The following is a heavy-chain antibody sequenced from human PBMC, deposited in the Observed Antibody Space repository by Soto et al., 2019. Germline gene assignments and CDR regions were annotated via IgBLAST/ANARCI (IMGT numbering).Heavy chain of an antibody. Sequence: EVQLVESGGGLIQPGGSLRLSCAVSGFTVSNNYMSWVRQAPGKGLEGVSVIYSGGYTAYGDSVKGRFTISRDNSKNTPYPKNKSRGARAPAVFFRATPPGGGGYWGQGTLVTVSS. CDR3: ATPPGGGGY. CDR2: IYSGGYT. V-gene: IGHV3-53*01. J-gene: IGHJ4*02. D-gene: IGHD3-10*01. CDR1: GFTVSNNY.